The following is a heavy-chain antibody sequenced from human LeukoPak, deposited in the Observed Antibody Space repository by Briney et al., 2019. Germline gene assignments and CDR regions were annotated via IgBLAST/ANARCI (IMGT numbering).Heavy chain of an antibody. D-gene: IGHD3-22*01. CDR1: GFTFSSYA. Sequence: PGGSLRLSCAASGFTFSSYAMSWVRQAPGRGLEWVSAISGSGGSTYYADSVKGRFTISRDNSKNTLYLQMNSLRAEDTAVYYCAKDRGSSGYHGQFDYWGQGILVTVSS. CDR3: AKDRGSSGYHGQFDY. J-gene: IGHJ4*02. CDR2: ISGSGGST. V-gene: IGHV3-23*01.